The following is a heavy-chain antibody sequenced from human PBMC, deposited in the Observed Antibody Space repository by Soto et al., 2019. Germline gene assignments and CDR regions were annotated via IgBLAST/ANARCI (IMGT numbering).Heavy chain of an antibody. CDR2: IYYSGFT. CDR1: GGSISSYY. CDR3: AREIGEGWELLDYYGMDV. J-gene: IGHJ6*02. Sequence: SETLSLTCTVSGGSISSYYWSWIRQPPGKGLEWIGYIYYSGFTYYNPSLKSRVTISVDTSKNQFSLKLSSVTAADTAVYYCAREIGEGWELLDYYGMDVWSQGTTVTVSS. V-gene: IGHV4-59*12. D-gene: IGHD1-26*01.